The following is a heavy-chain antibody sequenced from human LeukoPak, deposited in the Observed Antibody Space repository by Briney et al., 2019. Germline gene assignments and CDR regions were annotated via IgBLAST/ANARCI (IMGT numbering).Heavy chain of an antibody. V-gene: IGHV3-9*01. J-gene: IGHJ6*02. D-gene: IGHD4-23*01. CDR1: GFAFHNYA. CDR3: AKDTGGNGAYFYAMDV. Sequence: GGSLRLSCVGSGFAFHNYAMHWVRRPPGKGLEWVSAINWNSDTKAYADSVKGRFTISRDRARNSLYLQTDSLRPEDTALYYCAKDTGGNGAYFYAMDVWGQGTSVTVSS. CDR2: INWNSDTK.